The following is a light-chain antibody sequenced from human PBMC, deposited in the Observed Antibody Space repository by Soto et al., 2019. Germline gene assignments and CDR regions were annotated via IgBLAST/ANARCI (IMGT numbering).Light chain of an antibody. CDR3: QQYYSSPFT. J-gene: IGKJ3*01. CDR1: QSVLYSSNNKTY. Sequence: DIVMTQSPDSLAVSLGERATINCKSSQSVLYSSNNKTYLAWYQHKPGQPPKLLIYWASPRESGVPDRFSGSGSGTDFTLTISSLQAEDVAVYYCQQYYSSPFTFGPGTKVDIK. V-gene: IGKV4-1*01. CDR2: WAS.